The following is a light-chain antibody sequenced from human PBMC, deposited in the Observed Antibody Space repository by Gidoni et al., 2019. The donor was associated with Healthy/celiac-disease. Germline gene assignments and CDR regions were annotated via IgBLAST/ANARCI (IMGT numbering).Light chain of an antibody. CDR2: DAS. CDR1: QSVSSY. Sequence: EIVFTHSPATLSLSPGERATLSCRASQSVSSYLAWYQQKPGQAPRLLIYDASNRATGIPARFSGSGSGTDFTLTLSSLEPEDFAVYYCQQRSNWPLTFGGGTKVEIK. V-gene: IGKV3-11*01. CDR3: QQRSNWPLT. J-gene: IGKJ4*01.